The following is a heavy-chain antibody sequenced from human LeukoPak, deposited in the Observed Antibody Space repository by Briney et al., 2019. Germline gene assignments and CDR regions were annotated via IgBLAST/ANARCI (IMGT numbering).Heavy chain of an antibody. V-gene: IGHV4-39*07. CDR1: GGSISSSSYY. D-gene: IGHD3-22*01. CDR3: ARDLDSSGYSTFNYFDY. Sequence: SETLSLTCTVSGGSISSSSYYWGWIRQPPGKGLEWIGSIYYSGSTYYNPSLKSRVTISVDTSKNQFSLKLSSVTAADTAVYYCARDLDSSGYSTFNYFDYWGQGTLVTVSS. J-gene: IGHJ4*02. CDR2: IYYSGST.